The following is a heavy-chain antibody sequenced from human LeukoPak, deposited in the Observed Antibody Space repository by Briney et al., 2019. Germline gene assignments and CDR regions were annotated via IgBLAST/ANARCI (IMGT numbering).Heavy chain of an antibody. V-gene: IGHV4-59*08. D-gene: IGHD2-2*01. CDR1: GGSISSYY. J-gene: IGHJ3*01. CDR3: ARNQVLPFDVFNL. CDR2: IYYSGST. Sequence: PSETLSLTCTVSGGSISSYYWSWIRQPPVKGLEWIGYIYYSGSTDYNSSLKSRVTMSIDTSKNQFYLKLSSATAADTAVYYCARNQVLPFDVFNLWGQGTMVTVSS.